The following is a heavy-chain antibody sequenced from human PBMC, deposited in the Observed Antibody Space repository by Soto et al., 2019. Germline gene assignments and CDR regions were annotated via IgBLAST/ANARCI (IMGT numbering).Heavy chain of an antibody. J-gene: IGHJ4*02. V-gene: IGHV3-33*01. CDR2: IWYDGSNK. CDR1: GFTFSSYG. Sequence: QVQLVESGGGVVQPGRSLRLSCAASGFTFSSYGMHWVRQAPGKGLEWVAVIWYDGSNKYYADSVKGRFTISRDNSKNTLYLQMNSLRAEDTAVYYCARVNIEWYFSGAFALDYWGQGTLVTVSS. D-gene: IGHD3-10*01. CDR3: ARVNIEWYFSGAFALDY.